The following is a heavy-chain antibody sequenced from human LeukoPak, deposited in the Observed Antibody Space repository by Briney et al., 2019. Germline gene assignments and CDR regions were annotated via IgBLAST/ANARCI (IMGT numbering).Heavy chain of an antibody. D-gene: IGHD3-22*01. CDR2: INEHGNT. V-gene: IGHV4-34*01. CDR3: ARVRGYYDSSGHNSGWYFDL. CDR1: GGSFSHVY. J-gene: IGHJ2*01. Sequence: SETLSLTCGVYGGSFSHVYWNWLRQPPGKELEWIGEINEHGNTNYNPSLRSRLSISVDTSKKQFSLRLSSVTAADTAVYYCARVRGYYDSSGHNSGWYFDLWGRGTLVTVSS.